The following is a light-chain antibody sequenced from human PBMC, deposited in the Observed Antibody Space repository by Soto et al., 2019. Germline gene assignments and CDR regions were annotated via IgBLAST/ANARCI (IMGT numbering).Light chain of an antibody. CDR1: QSISSW. J-gene: IGKJ2*01. V-gene: IGKV1-5*03. Sequence: DIQMTQSPSTLSASVGDRVTITCRASQSISSWLAWYQQKPGKAPKLLIYKASSLESGFPSRFSGSGSGTKITLSISSLQPDDFATYYCQRYNSLYTFGQGTKLEI. CDR3: QRYNSLYT. CDR2: KAS.